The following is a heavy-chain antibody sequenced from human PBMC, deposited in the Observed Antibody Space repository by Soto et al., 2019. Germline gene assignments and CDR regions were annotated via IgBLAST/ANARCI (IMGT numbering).Heavy chain of an antibody. D-gene: IGHD3-10*01. V-gene: IGHV4-4*02. CDR2: IYHSGST. CDR3: ARLGRYYQSLDS. CDR1: AGSLSPRHW. J-gene: IGHJ5*01. Sequence: SENLSHTYAVSAGSLSPRHWRSWLRQPPGKGLEWIGEIYHSGSTNYNPSLKSRVTISLETSKSQFSLRLTSVTAADTAVYYCARLGRYYQSLDSWGPGTLVTVS.